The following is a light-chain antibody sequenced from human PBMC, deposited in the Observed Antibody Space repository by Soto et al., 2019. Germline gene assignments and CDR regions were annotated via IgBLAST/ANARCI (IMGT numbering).Light chain of an antibody. Sequence: QYAVTQPACVSGSPGQSITISCTGTSSDVGGYNYVSWYQQHPGKAPKLMIYDVSNRPSGVSNRFSGSKSGNTASLTISGLQAEDEADYYCSSYTSSSTLVFGTGTKVTVL. CDR3: SSYTSSSTLV. CDR2: DVS. CDR1: SSDVGGYNY. J-gene: IGLJ1*01. V-gene: IGLV2-14*01.